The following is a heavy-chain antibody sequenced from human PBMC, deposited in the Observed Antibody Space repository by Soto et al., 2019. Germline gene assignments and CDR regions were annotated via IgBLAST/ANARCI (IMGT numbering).Heavy chain of an antibody. V-gene: IGHV3-7*01. CDR1: GLIFNNYW. CDR2: INQDGNET. CDR3: ARGGNIVASIPVD. Sequence: EVQLVESGGDLVQTGGSLRLSCAVSGLIFNNYWMNWVREAPGKGLEWVANINQDGNETNYVDSVKGRFTVSRDNAKRSLYLQMNSLRVEDTAVYYCARGGNIVASIPVDWGPGALVIVSS. J-gene: IGHJ4*02. D-gene: IGHD5-12*01.